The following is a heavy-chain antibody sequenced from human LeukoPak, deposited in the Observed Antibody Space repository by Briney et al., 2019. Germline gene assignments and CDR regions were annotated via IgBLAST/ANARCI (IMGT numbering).Heavy chain of an antibody. CDR2: INPNSGGT. V-gene: IGHV1-2*02. J-gene: IGHJ6*03. CDR1: GYTFTGYY. D-gene: IGHD3-16*01. Sequence: GASVKVSCKASGYTFTGYYMHWVRQAPGQGLEWMGWINPNSGGTNCAQKFQGRVTMTRDTSISTAYMELSRLRSDDTAVYYCARDLFAGARPYYYYYMDVWGKGTTVTVSS. CDR3: ARDLFAGARPYYYYYMDV.